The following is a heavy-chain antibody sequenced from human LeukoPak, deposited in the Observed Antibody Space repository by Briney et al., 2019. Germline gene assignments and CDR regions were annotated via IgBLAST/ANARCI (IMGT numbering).Heavy chain of an antibody. V-gene: IGHV1-8*01. CDR2: MSPNSGNT. CDR3: ARGPPNWGYDY. D-gene: IGHD7-27*01. J-gene: IGHJ4*02. CDR1: GYTFTSYD. Sequence: ASVKVSCKASGYTFTSYDINWVRQATGQEPEWMGWMSPNSGNTGYAQKFQGRVTMTRSTPMSTAYMELSSLRSEDTAVYYCARGPPNWGYDYWGQGTLVTVSS.